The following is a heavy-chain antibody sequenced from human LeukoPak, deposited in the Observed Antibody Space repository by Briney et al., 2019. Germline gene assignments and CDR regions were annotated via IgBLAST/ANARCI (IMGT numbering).Heavy chain of an antibody. CDR2: ISSSRSYI. CDR3: ARLSSSSWYFDY. J-gene: IGHJ4*02. Sequence: GGSLRLSCAASGFSFRSYSMNWVRQAPGKGLEWVSSISSSRSYIYYADSVRGRFTISRDNAKNSLYLQMNSLRAEDTAVYYCARLSSSSWYFDYWGQGTLVTVSS. D-gene: IGHD6-13*01. V-gene: IGHV3-21*01. CDR1: GFSFRSYS.